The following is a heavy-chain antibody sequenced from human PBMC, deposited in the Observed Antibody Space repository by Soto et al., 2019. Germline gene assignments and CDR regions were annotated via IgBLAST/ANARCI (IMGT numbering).Heavy chain of an antibody. CDR3: AREIDYGDYGVDY. D-gene: IGHD4-17*01. CDR2: INSDGSST. V-gene: IGHV3-74*01. Sequence: GGSLRLSCAASGFTFSSYWMHWVRQAPGKGLVWVSRINSDGSSTSYADSVKGRFTISRDNAKNTLYLQMNSLRAEDTAVYYCAREIDYGDYGVDYWGQGTLVTVSS. CDR1: GFTFSSYW. J-gene: IGHJ4*02.